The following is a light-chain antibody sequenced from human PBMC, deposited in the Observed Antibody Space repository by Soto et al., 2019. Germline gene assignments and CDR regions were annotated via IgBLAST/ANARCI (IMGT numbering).Light chain of an antibody. Sequence: EMVRTQSPTILSLAPGARPPLASRASQSVSSYLAWYQQRPGQAPRLLIYGASNRATGIPVRFSGSGSGTDFTLTISSLEPEDFAVYYCQQCHKWPLTFGQGTKVDIK. V-gene: IGKV3-11*01. J-gene: IGKJ1*01. CDR3: QQCHKWPLT. CDR1: QSVSSY. CDR2: GAS.